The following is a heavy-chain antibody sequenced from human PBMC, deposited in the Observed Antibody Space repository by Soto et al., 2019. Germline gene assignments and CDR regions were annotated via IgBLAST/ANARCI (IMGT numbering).Heavy chain of an antibody. CDR1: GGTFSSYT. D-gene: IGHD2-15*01. CDR3: ARDSEGVVAADAFDI. J-gene: IGHJ3*02. Sequence: ASVKVSCKASGGTFSSYTISWVRQAPGQGLEWMGRFIPILGIANYAQKFQGRVTITADKSTSTAYMELSSLRSEDTAVYYCARDSEGVVAADAFDIWGQGTMVTVS. V-gene: IGHV1-69*04. CDR2: FIPILGIA.